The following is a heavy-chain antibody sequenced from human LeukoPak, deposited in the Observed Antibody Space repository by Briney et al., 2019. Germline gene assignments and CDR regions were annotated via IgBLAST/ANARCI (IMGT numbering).Heavy chain of an antibody. J-gene: IGHJ4*02. CDR2: INAGNGNT. CDR3: ARDRRRHFWSGRIPRTYYFDY. V-gene: IGHV1-3*01. Sequence: ASVKVSCKASGYTFTSYAMHWVRQAPGQRLEWMGGINAGNGNTKYSQKFQGRVTITRDTSASTAYMELSSLRSEDTAVYYCARDRRRHFWSGRIPRTYYFDYWGQGTLVTVSS. D-gene: IGHD3-3*01. CDR1: GYTFTSYA.